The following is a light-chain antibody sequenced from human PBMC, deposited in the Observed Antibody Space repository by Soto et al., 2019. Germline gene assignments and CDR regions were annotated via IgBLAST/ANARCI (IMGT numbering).Light chain of an antibody. CDR2: GAS. Sequence: EIVLTQSPGTLSLSPGEGATLSCRASQSVDSNYLAWYQKKPGQAPRLFIYGASSRATGIPDRFSGSGSGTDFTLTISRLEPEDFAVYYCQQYGSSRNTFGGGTKVEIK. CDR3: QQYGSSRNT. V-gene: IGKV3-20*01. CDR1: QSVDSNY. J-gene: IGKJ4*01.